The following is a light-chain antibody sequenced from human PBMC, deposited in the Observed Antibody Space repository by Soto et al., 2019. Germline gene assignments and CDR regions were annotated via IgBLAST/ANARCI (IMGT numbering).Light chain of an antibody. CDR3: QQYGRSPPIT. V-gene: IGKV3-20*01. Sequence: EIVLTQSPGTLSLSPGERATLSCRASQSVSSRYLAWYQQKAGQAPRLLIYGASSRATGITDRFSGRGSGTGLNLTISRLECEDFAVYYCQQYGRSPPITCGGGTKVEIK. CDR2: GAS. J-gene: IGKJ4*01. CDR1: QSVSSRY.